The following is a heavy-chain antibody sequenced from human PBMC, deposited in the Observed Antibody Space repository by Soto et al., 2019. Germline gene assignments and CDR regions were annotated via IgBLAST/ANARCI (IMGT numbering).Heavy chain of an antibody. Sequence: ASVKVSCKASGYTFTSYGISWVRQAPGQGLEWMGRISAYNGNTNYAQKLQGRVTMTTDTSTSTAYMELRSLRSDDTAVYYCATSVDNYYYGMDVWGQGTKVTAP. CDR2: ISAYNGNT. D-gene: IGHD5-12*01. V-gene: IGHV1-18*01. CDR3: ATSVDNYYYGMDV. CDR1: GYTFTSYG. J-gene: IGHJ6*02.